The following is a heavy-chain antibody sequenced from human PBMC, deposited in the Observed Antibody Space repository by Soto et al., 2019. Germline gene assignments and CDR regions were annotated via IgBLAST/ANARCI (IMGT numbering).Heavy chain of an antibody. CDR1: GFNFSSYG. D-gene: IGHD5-18*01. V-gene: IGHV3-33*01. CDR2: TWYDGSNK. CDR3: AREDTTLVGNAFDV. J-gene: IGHJ3*01. Sequence: PGGSLRLSCAASGFNFSSYGMHWVRQAPGKGLEWVAVTWYDGSNKYYADSVKGRFTISRDNSKNTLYLQMNSLRAEDTAVYYCAREDTTLVGNAFDVWGQGTTVTVSS.